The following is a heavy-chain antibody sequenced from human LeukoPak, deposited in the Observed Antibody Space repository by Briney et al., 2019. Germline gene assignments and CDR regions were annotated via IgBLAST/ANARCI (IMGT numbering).Heavy chain of an antibody. D-gene: IGHD4-11*01. CDR3: AKGYYGNYVAVDY. J-gene: IGHJ4*02. Sequence: PGGSLRLSCAASGFTFSSYAMIWVRQAPGKGLDWVSSISDNGDDTYYADPVKGRFTISRDKSTNTLYLQMNSLRADDTAVYCCAKGYYGNYVAVDYWGQGTLVTVSS. CDR2: ISDNGDDT. V-gene: IGHV3-23*01. CDR1: GFTFSSYA.